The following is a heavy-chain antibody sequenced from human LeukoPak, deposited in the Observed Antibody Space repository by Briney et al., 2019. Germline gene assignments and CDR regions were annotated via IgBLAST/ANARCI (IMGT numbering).Heavy chain of an antibody. CDR3: ARGDYEAYYYYGMDV. D-gene: IGHD3-16*01. J-gene: IGHJ6*02. CDR2: IIPIFGTA. V-gene: IGHV1-69*13. Sequence: ASVKVSCKTSGGTFSSYAISWVRQAPGQGLEWMGGIIPIFGTANYAQKFQGRVTITADESTSTAYMELSSLRSEDTAVYYCARGDYEAYYYYGMDVWGQGTTVTVSS. CDR1: GGTFSSYA.